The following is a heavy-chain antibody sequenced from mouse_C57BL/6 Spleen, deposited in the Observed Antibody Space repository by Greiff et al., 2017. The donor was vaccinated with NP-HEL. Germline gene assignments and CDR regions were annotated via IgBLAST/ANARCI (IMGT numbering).Heavy chain of an antibody. Sequence: VQLQQSGAELVKPGASVKLSCTASGFTIKDYYMHRVKQRTEQGLEWIGRIDPEDGDTKYAPKFQGKATITADTSSNTAYLQLSSLTSEDTAVYYCARFNDDGHYYAMDYWGQGTSVTVSS. V-gene: IGHV14-2*01. CDR1: GFTIKDYY. CDR2: IDPEDGDT. CDR3: ARFNDDGHYYAMDY. D-gene: IGHD2-3*01. J-gene: IGHJ4*01.